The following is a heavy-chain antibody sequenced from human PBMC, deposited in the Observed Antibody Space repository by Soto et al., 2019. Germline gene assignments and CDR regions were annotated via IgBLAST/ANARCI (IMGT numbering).Heavy chain of an antibody. Sequence: QVQLQESGPGLVNPSKPLSLTCTFPVGSTGRGGDYWSWIRHPQGKALRWIGYIHYSGSTYYNPSLKSRGTISVDTSKNQFSLKLSSVTAADTAVYYCARVDYDSSGYRGYFDYWGQGTLVTVSS. CDR2: IHYSGST. V-gene: IGHV4-31*03. D-gene: IGHD3-22*01. J-gene: IGHJ4*02. CDR3: ARVDYDSSGYRGYFDY. CDR1: VGSTGRGGDY.